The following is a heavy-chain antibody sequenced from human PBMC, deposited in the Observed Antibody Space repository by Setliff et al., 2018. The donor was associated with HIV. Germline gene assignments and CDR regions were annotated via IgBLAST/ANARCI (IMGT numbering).Heavy chain of an antibody. D-gene: IGHD3-22*01. Sequence: SCKASGGTFSSYTINWVRQAPGQGLEWIGYISYTGTTKYNPSLKSRVTISVDTSKNQFSVRLSSVSAADTAVYFCARHVARFDYDTGGYYVSHFDYWGQGTQVTVSS. CDR2: ISYTGTT. V-gene: IGHV4-59*01. CDR3: ARHVARFDYDTGGYYVSHFDY. J-gene: IGHJ4*02. CDR1: GGTFSSYT.